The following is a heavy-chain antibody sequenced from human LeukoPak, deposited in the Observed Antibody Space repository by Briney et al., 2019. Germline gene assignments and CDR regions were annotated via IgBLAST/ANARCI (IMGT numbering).Heavy chain of an antibody. CDR1: GFTFSSYN. V-gene: IGHV3-48*02. CDR3: ARRGAYGSGTYYNAFDI. D-gene: IGHD3-10*01. CDR2: ISSSPTTT. J-gene: IGHJ3*02. Sequence: GGSLRLSCAASGFTFSSYNMNWVRQPPGKGLEWVSYISSSPTTTYYADSVKGRFTISRDYAKNSLYLQMNSLRDEDTAVYYCARRGAYGSGTYYNAFDIWGQGTVVTVSS.